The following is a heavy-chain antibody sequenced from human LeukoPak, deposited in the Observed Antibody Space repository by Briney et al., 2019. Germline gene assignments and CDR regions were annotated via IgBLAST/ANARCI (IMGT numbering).Heavy chain of an antibody. J-gene: IGHJ4*02. V-gene: IGHV3-21*01. CDR1: GFTFSSYS. D-gene: IGHD6-13*01. CDR2: ISSSSSYI. CDR3: ATEGLDSSSSFDY. Sequence: GGSLRLSCAASGFTFSSYSMNWVRQAPGKGLEWVSSISSSSSYIYYADSVKGRFTISRDNSKNTLYLQMNSLRAEDTAVYYCATEGLDSSSSFDYWGQGTLVTVSS.